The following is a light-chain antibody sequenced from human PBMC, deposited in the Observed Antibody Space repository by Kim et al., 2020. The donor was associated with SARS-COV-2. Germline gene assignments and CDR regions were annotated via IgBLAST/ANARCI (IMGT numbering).Light chain of an antibody. V-gene: IGKV3-20*01. CDR3: QEHGTSPRT. CDR1: QSGSSTY. Sequence: PGARATLSCRASQSGSSTYLAWYQQRPGQAPRLLIYGTSSRATGVPDRFSGSGSGADFTLTISRLEPEDFAVYYCQEHGTSPRTFGQGTKVDIK. CDR2: GTS. J-gene: IGKJ1*01.